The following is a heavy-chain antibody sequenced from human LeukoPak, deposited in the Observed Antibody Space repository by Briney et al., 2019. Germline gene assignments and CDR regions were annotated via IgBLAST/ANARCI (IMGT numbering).Heavy chain of an antibody. CDR2: VDPEDGET. CDR3: ATGMATIIYY. J-gene: IGHJ4*02. V-gene: IGHV1-24*01. Sequence: GASVKVSCKVSGYTLTELSMHWVQQAPGKGLEWMGLVDPEDGETIYAEKFQGRVTITADTSTDTAYMELSSLRSEDTAVYYCATGMATIIYYWGQGTLVTVSS. D-gene: IGHD5-24*01. CDR1: GYTLTELS.